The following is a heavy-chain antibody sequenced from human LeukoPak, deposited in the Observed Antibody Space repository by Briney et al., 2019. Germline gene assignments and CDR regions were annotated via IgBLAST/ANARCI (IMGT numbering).Heavy chain of an antibody. V-gene: IGHV4-4*02. J-gene: IGHJ4*02. CDR3: SRENGAFSPFGY. CDR1: GGTITSTNW. Sequence: SETLSLTCGVSGGTITSTNWWSWVHQPPGQGLEWIGEVSLSGLTNYNPSLSSRVIMALDTSKNHLSLHLTSVTAADTAVYYCSRENGAFSPFGYWGQGYLVTVLS. CDR2: VSLSGLT. D-gene: IGHD2-8*01.